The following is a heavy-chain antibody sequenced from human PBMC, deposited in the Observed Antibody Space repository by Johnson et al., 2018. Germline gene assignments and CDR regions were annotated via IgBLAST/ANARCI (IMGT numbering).Heavy chain of an antibody. Sequence: QVQLQESGGGVVQPGRSLRLSCAASGFTFSSYGMHWVRPAPGKGLEWVASILYEGNYEYYADSVKGRLTISRDNSTNTLYLQVNSLRTEDTAVYYGAKDSRWFGGSYYDHYCYLDAWGKGTTVTVSS. CDR1: GFTFSSYG. J-gene: IGHJ6*03. V-gene: IGHV3-30*18. CDR2: ILYEGNYE. CDR3: AKDSRWFGGSYYDHYCYLDA. D-gene: IGHD1-26*01.